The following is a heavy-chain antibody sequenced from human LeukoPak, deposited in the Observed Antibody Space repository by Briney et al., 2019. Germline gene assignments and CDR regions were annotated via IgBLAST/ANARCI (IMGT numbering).Heavy chain of an antibody. J-gene: IGHJ4*02. V-gene: IGHV4-59*08. CDR1: GGSLTGYF. Sequence: KPSETLSLTCAVSGGSLTGYFWTWIRQPPGKGLEWIGYIYYSGTTSYNPSLKSRVTISEDTSKNQSSLKLSSVTAEDTAVYYCARSYSVSYYAYWGQGTLVTVSS. CDR3: ARSYSVSYYAY. D-gene: IGHD1-26*01. CDR2: IYYSGTT.